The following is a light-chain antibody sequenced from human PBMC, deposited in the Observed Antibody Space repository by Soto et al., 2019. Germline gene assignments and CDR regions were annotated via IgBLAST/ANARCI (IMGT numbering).Light chain of an antibody. CDR2: SNN. J-gene: IGLJ1*01. CDR3: AAWDDSLNGFYV. CDR1: SSNIGSNT. Sequence: QSVLTQPPSASGTPGQRVTISCSGSSSNIGSNTVNWYQQLPGTAPKLLIYSNNQRPSGVPDRFPGSKSGTSASLAISGLQSEDEADYYCAAWDDSLNGFYVFGTGTKVIVL. V-gene: IGLV1-44*01.